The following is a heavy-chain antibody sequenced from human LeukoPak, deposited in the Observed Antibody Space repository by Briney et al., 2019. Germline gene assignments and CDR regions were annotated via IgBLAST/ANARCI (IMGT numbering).Heavy chain of an antibody. Sequence: GESLKISCKGSGYSFTSYWIGWVRQMPGKGLEWMGIIYPGDSDTRYSPSFQGQVTISVDKSINSACLQWSSLKASDTAMYYCAKTPLTGYSGYDQTRIYFEYWGQGTLVTVSS. CDR1: GYSFTSYW. CDR2: IYPGDSDT. V-gene: IGHV5-51*01. CDR3: AKTPLTGYSGYDQTRIYFEY. J-gene: IGHJ4*02. D-gene: IGHD5-12*01.